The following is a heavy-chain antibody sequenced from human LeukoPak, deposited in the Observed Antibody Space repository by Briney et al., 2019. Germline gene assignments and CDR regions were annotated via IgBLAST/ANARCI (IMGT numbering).Heavy chain of an antibody. V-gene: IGHV1-58*02. CDR2: IVVGSGNT. Sequence: GASVKVSCKASGFTFTSSAMQWVRQARGQRLEWIGCIVVGSGNTNYAQKFQERVTITRDMSTSTAYMELSSLRSEDTAVYYCAADGHDCSGGSCQGYWGQGNLVTVSS. D-gene: IGHD2-15*01. CDR3: AADGHDCSGGSCQGY. CDR1: GFTFTSSA. J-gene: IGHJ4*02.